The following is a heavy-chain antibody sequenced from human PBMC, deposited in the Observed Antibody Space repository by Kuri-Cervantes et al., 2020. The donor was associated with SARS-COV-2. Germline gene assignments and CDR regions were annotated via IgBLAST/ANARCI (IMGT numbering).Heavy chain of an antibody. J-gene: IGHJ4*02. CDR3: ARAWGY. V-gene: IGHV4-39*07. CDR1: GGSISSTSYY. CDR2: NYYSGST. D-gene: IGHD3-16*01. Sequence: SETLSLTCTVSGGSISSTSYYWDWIRQPPGKGLEWFGSNYYSGSTYYNPSLKSRVTISVDTSKNQFSLKLSSVTAADTAVYYCARAWGYWGQGTLVTVSS.